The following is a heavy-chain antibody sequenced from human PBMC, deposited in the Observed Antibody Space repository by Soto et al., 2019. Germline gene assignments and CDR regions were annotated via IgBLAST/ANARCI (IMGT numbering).Heavy chain of an antibody. CDR1: GGTFSSYA. CDR2: IIPIFGTA. Sequence: QVQLVQSGAEVKKPGSSVKVSCKASGGTFSSYAISWVRQAPGQGLEWMGGIIPIFGTANYAQKFQGRVTITADESTSTGYMELSSLRSEDTAVYYCARGVLLTPYYYYYGMDVWGQGATVTVSS. V-gene: IGHV1-69*01. D-gene: IGHD3-10*01. J-gene: IGHJ6*02. CDR3: ARGVLLTPYYYYYGMDV.